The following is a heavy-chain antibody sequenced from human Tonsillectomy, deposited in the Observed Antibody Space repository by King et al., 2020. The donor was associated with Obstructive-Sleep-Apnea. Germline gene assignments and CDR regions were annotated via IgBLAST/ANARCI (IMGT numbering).Heavy chain of an antibody. V-gene: IGHV3-30*03. J-gene: IGHJ4*02. Sequence: VQLVESGGGVVQPGRSLRLSCAASGFTFSSYGMHWVRQAPGKGLEWVALMSYDGNNKFYADSVKGRFTISSETAKNTLYLQMSSLGAGDTAVYYCASARVNMVRGFLTPTSVDEDWGQGILVTVPS. CDR1: GFTFSSYG. D-gene: IGHD3-10*01. CDR3: ASARVNMVRGFLTPTSVDED. CDR2: MSYDGNNK.